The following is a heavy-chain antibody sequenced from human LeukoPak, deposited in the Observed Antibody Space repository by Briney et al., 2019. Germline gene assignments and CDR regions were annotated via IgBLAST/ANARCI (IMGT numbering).Heavy chain of an antibody. CDR3: ARGAVYYDILTGQSLGRNWFDP. CDR1: GGSISSYY. CDR2: IYYSGST. Sequence: PSETLSLTCTVSGGSISSYYWSWIRQPPGKGLEWIGYIYYSGSTNYNPSLKSRVTISVDTSKNQFSLKLSSVTAADTAVYYCARGAVYYDILTGQSLGRNWFDPWGQGTLVTVSS. D-gene: IGHD3-9*01. J-gene: IGHJ5*02. V-gene: IGHV4-59*01.